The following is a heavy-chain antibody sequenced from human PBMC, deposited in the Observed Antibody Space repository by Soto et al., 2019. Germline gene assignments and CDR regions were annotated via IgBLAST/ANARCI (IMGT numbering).Heavy chain of an antibody. CDR2: TSYDGSNK. J-gene: IGHJ4*02. V-gene: IGHV3-30-3*01. D-gene: IGHD2-8*01. CDR1: GFTFISFA. CDR3: AGVYYGGNSVNNY. Sequence: GGSLRLSCAGSGFTFISFAISWVRHAPGKGLEWVAATSYDGSNKYYADSVKGRFIISRDNSKNTLDLLLNTLRAEDTAVYYCAGVYYGGNSVNNYWGQGTPVTVSA.